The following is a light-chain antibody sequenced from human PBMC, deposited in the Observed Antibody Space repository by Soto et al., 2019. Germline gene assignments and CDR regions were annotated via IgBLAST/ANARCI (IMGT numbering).Light chain of an antibody. CDR2: EVS. CDR3: SSYTSSSTL. Sequence: LAQPASVSGSPGQSITISCTGTSSDVGGYNYVSWYQQHPGKAPKLMIYEVSNRPSGVSNRFSGSKSGNTASLTISGLQAEDEADYYCSSYTSSSTLFGTGTKVTVL. V-gene: IGLV2-14*01. J-gene: IGLJ1*01. CDR1: SSDVGGYNY.